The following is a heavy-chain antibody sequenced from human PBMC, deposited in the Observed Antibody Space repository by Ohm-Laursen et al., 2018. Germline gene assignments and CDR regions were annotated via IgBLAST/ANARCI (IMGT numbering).Heavy chain of an antibody. CDR1: GFTFSNAW. CDR3: TTDTVAGAFDY. CDR2: IKSKTDGGTT. Sequence: ETLSLTCAASGFTFSNAWMSWVRQAPGKGLEWVGRIKSKTDGGTTDYAAPVKGRFTISRDDSKNTLYLQMNSLKTEDTAVYYCTTDTVAGAFDYWGQGTLVTVSS. J-gene: IGHJ4*02. V-gene: IGHV3-15*01. D-gene: IGHD6-19*01.